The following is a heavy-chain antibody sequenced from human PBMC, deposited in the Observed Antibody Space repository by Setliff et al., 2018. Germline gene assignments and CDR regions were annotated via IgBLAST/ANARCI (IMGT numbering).Heavy chain of an antibody. Sequence: GASVKVSCKTSGGTFSTFGIHWVRQAPGQGLVWMGGINPIFGTAHYAQKFQGRVTITRDTSASTAYMELSSLRSEDTAVYYCARSGPYSSSSHFDYWGQGTLVTVSS. CDR2: INPIFGTA. D-gene: IGHD6-13*01. CDR1: GGTFSTFG. V-gene: IGHV1-69*05. CDR3: ARSGPYSSSSHFDY. J-gene: IGHJ4*02.